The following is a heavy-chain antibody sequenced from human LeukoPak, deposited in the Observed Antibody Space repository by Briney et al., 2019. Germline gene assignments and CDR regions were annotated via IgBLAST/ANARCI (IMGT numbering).Heavy chain of an antibody. CDR2: IIPIFGTA. CDR3: ARGATSPTIRDAFDI. D-gene: IGHD5-24*01. J-gene: IGHJ3*02. CDR1: GGTFSSYA. V-gene: IGHV1-69*13. Sequence: SVKVSCKASGGTFSSYAISWVRQAPGQGLEWMGGIIPIFGTANYAQKFQGRVTITADESTSTAYMELSSLRSEDTAVYYCARGATSPTIRDAFDIWGQGTMVTVSS.